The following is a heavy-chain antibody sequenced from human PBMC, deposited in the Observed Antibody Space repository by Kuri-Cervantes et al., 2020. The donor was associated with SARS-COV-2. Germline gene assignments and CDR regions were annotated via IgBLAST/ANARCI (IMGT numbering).Heavy chain of an antibody. D-gene: IGHD1-1*01. J-gene: IGHJ4*02. CDR1: GYTFSTYG. CDR3: ARVASTTGADF. V-gene: IGHV1-18*01. CDR2: ISAYSGNT. Sequence: ASVKVSCKASGYTFSTYGISWVRQAPGQGLEWMGWISAYSGNTNYAQNLQGRVTMTTDTSTNTAYTELRSLRSDDTAVYYCARVASTTGADFWGQGTLVTVS.